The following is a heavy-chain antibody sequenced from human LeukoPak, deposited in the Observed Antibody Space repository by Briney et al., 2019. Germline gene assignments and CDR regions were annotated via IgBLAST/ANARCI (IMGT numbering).Heavy chain of an antibody. CDR2: IYSGGNT. D-gene: IGHD4-11*01. CDR1: GGSISSHY. Sequence: ETLSLTCTVSGGSISSHYWSWIRQAPGKGLEWVSVIYSGGNTYYADSVKGRVAISRDNSKNTVFLQVNRVRAEDTAVYYCARSYSNHLFGMDVWGQGTTVTVSS. J-gene: IGHJ6*02. V-gene: IGHV3-66*01. CDR3: ARSYSNHLFGMDV.